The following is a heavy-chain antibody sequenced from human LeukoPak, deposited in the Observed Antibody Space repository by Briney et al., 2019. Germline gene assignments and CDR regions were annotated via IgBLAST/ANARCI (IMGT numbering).Heavy chain of an antibody. CDR1: GYTFTGYY. D-gene: IGHD3-10*01. CDR2: INPNSGGT. CDR3: AMTYGSGSYYSSDAFDI. V-gene: IGHV1-2*02. J-gene: IGHJ3*02. Sequence: ASVKVSCKASGYTFTGYYMHWVRQAPGQGLEWMGWINPNSGGTNYAQKFQGRVTMTRDTSISTAYMELRSLRSDDTAVYYCAMTYGSGSYYSSDAFDIWGQGTMVTVSS.